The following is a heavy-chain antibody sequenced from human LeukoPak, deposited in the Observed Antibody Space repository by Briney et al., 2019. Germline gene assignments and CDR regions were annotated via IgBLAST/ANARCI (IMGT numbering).Heavy chain of an antibody. V-gene: IGHV1-8*03. CDR1: GYTFTSYD. Sequence: ASVKVSCKASGYTFTSYDINWVRQATGQGLEWMGWMNPNSGNTGYAQKFQGRVTITRNTSISTAYMELSSLRSEDTAVYYCAADIVVVPAAMPGPAEYFQHWGQGTLVTVSS. CDR2: MNPNSGNT. J-gene: IGHJ1*01. D-gene: IGHD2-2*01. CDR3: AADIVVVPAAMPGPAEYFQH.